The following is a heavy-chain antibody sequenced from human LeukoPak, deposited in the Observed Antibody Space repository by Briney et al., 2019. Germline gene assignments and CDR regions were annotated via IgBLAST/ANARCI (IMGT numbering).Heavy chain of an antibody. V-gene: IGHV3-30*02. CDR1: GFTFSSYG. CDR2: IRYDGSNK. CDR3: AKASRDSSGYYPFDY. D-gene: IGHD3-22*01. Sequence: PGGSLRLSCAASGFTFSSYGMHWVRQAPGKGLEWVAFIRYDGSNKYYADSVKGRFTTSRDNSKNTLYLQMNSLRAEDTAVYYCAKASRDSSGYYPFDYWGQGTLVTVSS. J-gene: IGHJ4*02.